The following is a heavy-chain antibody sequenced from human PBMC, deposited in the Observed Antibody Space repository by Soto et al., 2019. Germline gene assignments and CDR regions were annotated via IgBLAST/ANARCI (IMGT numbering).Heavy chain of an antibody. CDR2: ISAYNGNT. D-gene: IGHD5-18*01. J-gene: IGHJ4*02. CDR3: ARVESESVDTAMAPLYDY. V-gene: IGHV1-18*01. CDR1: GYTFTSYG. Sequence: QVQLVQSGAAVKKPGASVKVSCKASGYTFTSYGISWVRQAPGQGLEWMGWISAYNGNTNYAQKLQGRVTMTTDTSTSTAYMELRSLRSDDTAVYYCARVESESVDTAMAPLYDYWGQGTLVTVSS.